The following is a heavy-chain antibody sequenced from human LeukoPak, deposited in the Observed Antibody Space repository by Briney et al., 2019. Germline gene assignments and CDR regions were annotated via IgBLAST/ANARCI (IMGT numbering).Heavy chain of an antibody. CDR1: GFTFSSYS. Sequence: GGSLRLSCAASGFTFSSYSMNWVRQAPGKGLEWVSYISSSSSTIYYADSVKGRFTISRDNSKNTLYLQMNSLRAEDTAVYYCARLPLGCCSSTSCPDWGQGTLVTVSS. J-gene: IGHJ4*02. D-gene: IGHD2-2*01. CDR3: ARLPLGCCSSTSCPD. CDR2: ISSSSSTI. V-gene: IGHV3-48*01.